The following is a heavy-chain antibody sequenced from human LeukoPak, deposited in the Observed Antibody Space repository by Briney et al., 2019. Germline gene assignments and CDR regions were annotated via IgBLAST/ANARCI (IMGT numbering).Heavy chain of an antibody. J-gene: IGHJ4*02. V-gene: IGHV4-39*01. CDR3: APTYGGETAELHY. Sequence: PSETLSLTSTVSGGSISSSSYYWAWIRQPPGKGLEWIGAIYYNGSTYYNPSLKSRVTISVDTSKNQFSLKVSSVTAADTAVYYCAPTYGGETAELHYWGQGTLVTVSS. D-gene: IGHD4-23*01. CDR2: IYYNGST. CDR1: GGSISSSSYY.